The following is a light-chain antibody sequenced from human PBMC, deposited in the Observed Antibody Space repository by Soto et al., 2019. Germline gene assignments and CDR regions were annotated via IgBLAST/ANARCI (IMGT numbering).Light chain of an antibody. V-gene: IGKV3-15*01. CDR1: QSVSSN. Sequence: EIVMTQSPATLSVSPGERATLSCRASQSVSSNLAWYQQKPGQAPRLLIYGASTRATGIPARFSGSGSGTEFTLTNSSLPSEDFAVYYCQQYNNWPPSWTFGQGTKVEIK. J-gene: IGKJ1*01. CDR3: QQYNNWPPSWT. CDR2: GAS.